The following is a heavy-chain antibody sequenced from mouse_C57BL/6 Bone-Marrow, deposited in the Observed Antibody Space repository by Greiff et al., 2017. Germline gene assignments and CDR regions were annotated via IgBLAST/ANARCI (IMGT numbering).Heavy chain of an antibody. V-gene: IGHV8-8*01. CDR3: ARNRADSYYFCWYFDV. CDR2: IGWDDDN. Sequence: QVTLKVSGPGILQPSQTLSLTCSFSGFSLSTFGLGVGWIRQPSGKGLEWLVHIGWDDDNYYNPALKSRLTISKDTSKNQVFLKIANVDTADTATYYCARNRADSYYFCWYFDVWGTGTTVTVSS. D-gene: IGHD2-3*01. CDR1: GFSLSTFGLG. J-gene: IGHJ1*03.